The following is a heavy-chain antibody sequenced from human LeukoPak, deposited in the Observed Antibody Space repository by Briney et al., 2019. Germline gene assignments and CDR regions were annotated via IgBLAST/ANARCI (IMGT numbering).Heavy chain of an antibody. J-gene: IGHJ4*02. Sequence: PGGSLRLSCAASGFTFSGSAMHWVRQASGKGLEWVGRIRSKANSYATAYAASVKGRFTISRDDSKNTAYLQINSLRAEDTAVYYCATKIFETRGWWGQGTLVTVSS. CDR2: IRSKANSYAT. CDR1: GFTFSGSA. D-gene: IGHD2/OR15-2a*01. V-gene: IGHV3-73*01. CDR3: ATKIFETRGW.